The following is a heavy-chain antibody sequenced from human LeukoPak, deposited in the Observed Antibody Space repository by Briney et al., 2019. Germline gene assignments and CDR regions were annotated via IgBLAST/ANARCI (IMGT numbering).Heavy chain of an antibody. CDR1: GGSIKNFY. D-gene: IGHD3-3*01. Sequence: SETLSLTCSVSGGSIKNFYWNWIRQSPGKGLEWIGYIFHSGSTNYSPSLKSRVTISLDTSKNQFPLKLSSVTAADTAVYYCARQTSGFWSGYRITYYFDYWGQGTLVTVSS. V-gene: IGHV4-59*08. J-gene: IGHJ4*02. CDR3: ARQTSGFWSGYRITYYFDY. CDR2: IFHSGST.